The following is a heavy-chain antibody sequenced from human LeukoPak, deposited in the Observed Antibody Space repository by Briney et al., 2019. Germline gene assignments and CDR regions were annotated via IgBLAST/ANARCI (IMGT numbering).Heavy chain of an antibody. CDR1: RFTFSIYA. D-gene: IGHD3-22*01. Sequence: GGSLRLSCAASRFTFSIYAMSWVRQAPGKGLEWVSAISGSGGSTYYTDSVKGRFTTSRDNSKNTLYLQMNSLRAEDTAIYYCAKFVFDTSTSHWGAFDIWGQGTLVTVSS. V-gene: IGHV3-23*01. J-gene: IGHJ3*02. CDR2: ISGSGGST. CDR3: AKFVFDTSTSHWGAFDI.